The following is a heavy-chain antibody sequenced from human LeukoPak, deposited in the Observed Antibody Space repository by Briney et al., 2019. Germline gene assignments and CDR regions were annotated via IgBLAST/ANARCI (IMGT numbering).Heavy chain of an antibody. V-gene: IGHV3-74*01. Sequence: GGSLRLSCAASGFTFSSYWMHWVRQAPGKGLVWVSRINTDGRITNYADSVKGRFTISRDNAKNTLFLQMNSLRAEDTAVYYCARNRITGTTWFYWGQGTLVTVSS. D-gene: IGHD1-7*01. J-gene: IGHJ4*02. CDR2: INTDGRIT. CDR1: GFTFSSYW. CDR3: ARNRITGTTWFY.